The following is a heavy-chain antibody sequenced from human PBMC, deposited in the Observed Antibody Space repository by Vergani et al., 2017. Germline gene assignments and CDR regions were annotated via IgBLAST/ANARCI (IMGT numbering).Heavy chain of an antibody. Sequence: QVQLVESGGGVVQPGRSLRLSCAASGFTFSSYAMHWVRQAPGKGLEWVAVIWYDGSNKYYADSVKGRFTISRDNSKNTLYLQMNSLRAEDTAVYYCARDQNYGSGSYYDLDYYYMDVWGKGTTVTVSS. CDR2: IWYDGSNK. J-gene: IGHJ6*03. D-gene: IGHD3-10*01. CDR3: ARDQNYGSGSYYDLDYYYMDV. CDR1: GFTFSSYA. V-gene: IGHV3-33*08.